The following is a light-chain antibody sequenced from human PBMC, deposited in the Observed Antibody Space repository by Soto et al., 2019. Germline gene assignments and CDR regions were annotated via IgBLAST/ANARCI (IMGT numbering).Light chain of an antibody. CDR2: DAT. Sequence: DIQMTQSPSPLSASVGDSVTINCRASQNIKAYLNWYQHKPGKAPDLLIHDATTVQTGVPSRFSGSGSGTDFTLPISILQPEDFATYYCQQSFVTPRTFGPGTKVDIK. CDR3: QQSFVTPRT. J-gene: IGKJ1*01. CDR1: QNIKAY. V-gene: IGKV1-39*01.